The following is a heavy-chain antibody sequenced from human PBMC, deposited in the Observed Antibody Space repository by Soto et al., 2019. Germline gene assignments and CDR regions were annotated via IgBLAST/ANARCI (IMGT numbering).Heavy chain of an antibody. J-gene: IGHJ3*02. V-gene: IGHV1-69*02. CDR2: IIPNRGIT. Sequence: SVKVSCKASGGTFSSYTISWVRQAPGQGLEWMGRIIPNRGITNYAQKFQGRVTMTGDTSTSTAYMELSRLRSDDTAVYYCARVGSYGSAFDIWGQGTMVTVSS. CDR3: ARVGSYGSAFDI. D-gene: IGHD5-18*01. CDR1: GGTFSSYT.